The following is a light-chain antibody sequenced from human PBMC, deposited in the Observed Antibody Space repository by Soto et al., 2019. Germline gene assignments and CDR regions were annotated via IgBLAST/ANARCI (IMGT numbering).Light chain of an antibody. CDR3: HYYGRSPWT. CDR2: ATS. CDR1: QSVSGSY. V-gene: IGKV3-20*01. Sequence: EIVLTQSPGTLSLSPGQSASLSCRGTQSVSGSYLAWYQQKPGQASRLLIYATSSRATGIPDRFSGSASETDFTLTISRLEPEDFAVYYCHYYGRSPWTFGQGTKVEIK. J-gene: IGKJ1*01.